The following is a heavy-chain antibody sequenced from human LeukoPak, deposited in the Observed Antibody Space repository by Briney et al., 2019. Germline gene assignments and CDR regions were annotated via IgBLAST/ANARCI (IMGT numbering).Heavy chain of an antibody. CDR2: IKQDGSEK. CDR1: GLTFSSYW. D-gene: IGHD3-16*01. V-gene: IGHV3-7*01. J-gene: IGHJ4*02. Sequence: GGSLRLSCAASGLTFSSYWMSWVRQAPGKGLEWVANIKQDGSEKYYVDSVKGRFTISRDNARNSLYLQMNSLRVEDTAIYYCASGRQLGYWGQGTLVTVSS. CDR3: ASGRQLGY.